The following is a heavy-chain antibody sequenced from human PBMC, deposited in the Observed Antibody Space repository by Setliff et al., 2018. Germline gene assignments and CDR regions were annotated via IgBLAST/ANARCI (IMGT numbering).Heavy chain of an antibody. CDR3: AWSINGYQQRYDF. CDR1: GFTFSTYR. Sequence: GGSLRLSCAASGFTFSTYRMHWVRQAPGKGLEWVAIIWDDGGYKYHADSVKGRFTISRDNARNSVYLQMNSVRAEDTAVYYCAWSINGYQQRYDFWGQGALVTVSS. J-gene: IGHJ4*02. V-gene: IGHV3-33*03. CDR2: IWDDGGYK. D-gene: IGHD3-16*01.